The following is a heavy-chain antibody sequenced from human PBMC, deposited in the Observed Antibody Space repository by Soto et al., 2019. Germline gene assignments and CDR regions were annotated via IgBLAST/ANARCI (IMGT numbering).Heavy chain of an antibody. V-gene: IGHV4-34*01. Sequence: QVQLQQWGAGLLKPSETLSLTCAVYGGSFSGYYWSWIRQPPGQGLEWIGEINHSGSTNYNPSLKSRVTKSVDASKNQFSRKLSSVTAADTAVYYCASHKSRSSGWYNWGQGTLVTVSS. CDR1: GGSFSGYY. CDR3: ASHKSRSSGWYN. D-gene: IGHD6-19*01. J-gene: IGHJ4*02. CDR2: INHSGST.